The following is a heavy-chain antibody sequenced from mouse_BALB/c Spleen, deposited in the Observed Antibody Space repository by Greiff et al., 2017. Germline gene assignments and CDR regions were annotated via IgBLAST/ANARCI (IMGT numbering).Heavy chain of an antibody. J-gene: IGHJ2*01. D-gene: IGHD1-1*01. CDR1: GFTFNTYA. CDR2: IRSKSNNYAT. V-gene: IGHV10-1*02. Sequence: EVKLMESGGGLVQPKGSLKLSCAASGFTFNTYAMNWVRQAPGKGLEWVARIRSKSNNYATYYADSVKDRFTISRDDSQSMLYLQMNNLKTEDTAMYYCVRDYYSGYFDYWGQGTTLTVSS. CDR3: VRDYYSGYFDY.